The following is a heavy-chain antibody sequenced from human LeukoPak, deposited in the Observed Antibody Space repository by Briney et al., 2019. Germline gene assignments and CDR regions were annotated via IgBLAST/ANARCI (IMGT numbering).Heavy chain of an antibody. D-gene: IGHD3-3*01. V-gene: IGHV3-7*01. CDR2: IKQDGSEK. CDR3: ARERETIFGGTKVPVGFDY. J-gene: IGHJ4*02. Sequence: GGSXRLSCAASGFTFGSYWMSWVRQAPGKGLEWVANIKQDGSEKYYVDSVKGRFTISRDNAKNSLYLQMNSLRAEDTAVYYCARERETIFGGTKVPVGFDYWGQGTLVTVSS. CDR1: GFTFGSYW.